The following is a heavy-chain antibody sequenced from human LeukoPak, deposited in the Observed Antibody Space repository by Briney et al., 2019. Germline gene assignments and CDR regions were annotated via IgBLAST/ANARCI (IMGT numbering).Heavy chain of an antibody. CDR2: IYYSGST. CDR3: ARHARTLKKNEYYFDY. J-gene: IGHJ4*02. V-gene: IGHV4-31*03. CDR1: GGSISSGGYY. Sequence: PSETLSLTCTVSGGSISSGGYYWSWIRQHPGKGLEWIGYIYYSGSTYYNPSLKSRVTISVDTSKDQFSLKLSSVTAADTAVYYCARHARTLKKNEYYFDYWGQGTLVTVSS. D-gene: IGHD1-1*01.